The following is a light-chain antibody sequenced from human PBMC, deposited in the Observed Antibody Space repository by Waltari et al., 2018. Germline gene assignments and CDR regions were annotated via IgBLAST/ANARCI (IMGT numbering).Light chain of an antibody. Sequence: QSALTQPASVSGSPGQSITLSCTGTSSDVGRYNLVSWYQQHPGKAPKPMIYEVTKRPSGVSNRFSGSKSGNTASLTISGLQAEDESDYYCCSYAGASTHVVFGGGTKVTVL. CDR1: SSDVGRYNL. V-gene: IGLV2-23*02. CDR3: CSYAGASTHVV. J-gene: IGLJ2*01. CDR2: EVT.